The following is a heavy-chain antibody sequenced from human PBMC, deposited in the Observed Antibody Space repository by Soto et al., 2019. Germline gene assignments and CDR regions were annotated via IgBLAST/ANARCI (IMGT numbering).Heavy chain of an antibody. J-gene: IGHJ3*02. CDR1: GYTFSTYT. D-gene: IGHD3-3*02. Sequence: ASVKVSCKAAGYTFSTYTMNWVRQAPGQSLEWMGWINAGSGNTKYSQNFQGRVSITRDTSASTVYMELTGLKSEDTAVYYCARDTETLGPRANDALDIWGQGTMVTVSS. V-gene: IGHV1-3*01. CDR2: INAGSGNT. CDR3: ARDTETLGPRANDALDI.